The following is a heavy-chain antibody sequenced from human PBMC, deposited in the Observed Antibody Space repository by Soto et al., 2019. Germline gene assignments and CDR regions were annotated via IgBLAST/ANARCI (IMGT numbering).Heavy chain of an antibody. D-gene: IGHD2-15*01. CDR1: GGSISSYY. J-gene: IGHJ5*02. V-gene: IGHV4-59*01. Sequence: QVQLQESGPGLVKPSETLSLTCTVSGGSISSYYWSWIRQPPGKGLEWIGYIYYSGSTNYNPSLKSRVTISVDTSKNQFSLKLSSVTAAYTAVYYCARGGCSGVSCYGWFDPWGQGTLVTVSS. CDR2: IYYSGST. CDR3: ARGGCSGVSCYGWFDP.